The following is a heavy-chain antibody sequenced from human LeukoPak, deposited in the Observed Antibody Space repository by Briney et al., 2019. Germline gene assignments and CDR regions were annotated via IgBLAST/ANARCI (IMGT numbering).Heavy chain of an antibody. V-gene: IGHV4-34*01. J-gene: IGHJ4*02. CDR2: INHSGST. CDR1: GGSFSGYY. CDR3: ARVSSDSSGYYYGSFDY. D-gene: IGHD3-22*01. Sequence: HPSETLSLTCAVYGGSFSGYYWSWIRQPPGKGLEWIGEINHSGSTNYNPSLKSRVTISVDTSKNQFSLKLSSVTAADTAVYYCARVSSDSSGYYYGSFDYWAREPWSPSPQ.